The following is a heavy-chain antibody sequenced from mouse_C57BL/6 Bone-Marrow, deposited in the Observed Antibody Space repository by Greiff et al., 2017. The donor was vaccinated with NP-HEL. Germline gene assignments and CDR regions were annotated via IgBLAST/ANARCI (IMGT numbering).Heavy chain of an antibody. CDR3: TRLYYGYDAPWLDY. J-gene: IGHJ4*01. CDR1: GFNIKDDY. Sequence: VQLQQSGAELVRPGASVKLSCTASGFNIKDDYMHWVKQRPEQGLEWIGWIDPENGDTEYAPKFQGKATITADTSSTTTYLQLSSLTSEDSAVYYCTRLYYGYDAPWLDYGGRGTSVTVSS. CDR2: IDPENGDT. D-gene: IGHD2-2*01. V-gene: IGHV14-4*01.